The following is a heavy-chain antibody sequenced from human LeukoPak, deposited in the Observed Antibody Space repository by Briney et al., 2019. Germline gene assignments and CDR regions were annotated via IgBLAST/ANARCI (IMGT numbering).Heavy chain of an antibody. CDR3: ARATYCGGDCYFYFDY. J-gene: IGHJ4*02. CDR2: IYYSGSI. Sequence: SETLSLTCSVSGGSISSYYWSWIRQPPGKGLEWIGYIYYSGSINYNPSLKSRATISVDRSKNQFSLKLSSVTAADTAVYYCARATYCGGDCYFYFDYWGQGTLVTVSS. CDR1: GGSISSYY. V-gene: IGHV4-59*12. D-gene: IGHD2-21*02.